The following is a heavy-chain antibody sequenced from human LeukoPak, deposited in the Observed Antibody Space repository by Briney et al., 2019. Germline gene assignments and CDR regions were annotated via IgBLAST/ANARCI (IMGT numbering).Heavy chain of an antibody. CDR2: IRYDGSNK. J-gene: IGHJ5*02. CDR1: GFTFSSYG. CDR3: AKDPAHYSSSPNWFDP. Sequence: GGSLRLSCAASGFTFSSYGMHWVRQAPGKGLEWVAFIRYDGSNKYYADSVKGRFTISRDNSKNTLYLQMNSLRAEDTAVYYCAKDPAHYSSSPNWFDPWGQGTLVTVSS. V-gene: IGHV3-30*02. D-gene: IGHD6-6*01.